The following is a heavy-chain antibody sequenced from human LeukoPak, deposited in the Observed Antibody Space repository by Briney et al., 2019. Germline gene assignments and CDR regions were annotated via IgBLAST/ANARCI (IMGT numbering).Heavy chain of an antibody. D-gene: IGHD2-15*01. CDR3: ARGCSGGSCYSADAFDI. CDR1: GYTFSGYY. J-gene: IGHJ3*02. V-gene: IGHV1-2*02. CDR2: INPNSGGT. Sequence: GASVKLSCKAFGYTFSGYYMHWVRQGPGQGLEWMGWINPNSGGTNYAQKFQGRVTMTRDTSISTAYMELSRLRSDDTAVYYCARGCSGGSCYSADAFDIWGQGTMVTVSS.